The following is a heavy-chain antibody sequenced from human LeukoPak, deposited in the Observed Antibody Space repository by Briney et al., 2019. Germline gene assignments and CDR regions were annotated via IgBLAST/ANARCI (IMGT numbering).Heavy chain of an antibody. D-gene: IGHD3-16*02. J-gene: IGHJ6*03. CDR3: ARRIGGRYYYYYMDV. CDR1: GGSISSASYY. V-gene: IGHV4-61*01. Sequence: SQTLSLTCTVSGGSISSASYYWSWIRQPPGKGLEWIGYIYYSGSTNYNPSLKSRVTISVDTSKNQFSLKLSSVTAADTAVYYCARRIGGRYYYYYMDVWGKGTTVTISS. CDR2: IYYSGST.